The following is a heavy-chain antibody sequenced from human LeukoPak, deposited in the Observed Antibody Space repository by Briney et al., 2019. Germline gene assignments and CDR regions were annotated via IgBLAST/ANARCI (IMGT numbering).Heavy chain of an antibody. CDR3: AGDPNGSGKYDY. CDR2: IFDTGIT. Sequence: SETLSLTCSVSGDSIGTYCWTWIRQPPGKGLEWIGYIFDTGITNYNPSLKSRVTISVDTSNNQFSLRLTSVTAADTAFYYCAGDPNGSGKYDYWGQGPLITVSS. D-gene: IGHD3-10*01. CDR1: GDSIGTYC. J-gene: IGHJ4*02. V-gene: IGHV4-59*01.